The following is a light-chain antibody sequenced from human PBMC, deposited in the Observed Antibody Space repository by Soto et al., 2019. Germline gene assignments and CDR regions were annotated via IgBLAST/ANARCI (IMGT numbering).Light chain of an antibody. J-gene: IGKJ1*01. CDR2: DAS. V-gene: IGKV3D-15*01. CDR1: QSVSYY. Sequence: EIVLTQSPGTLSLSPGARAPLSCRASQSVSYYLAWYQQKPGQAPRLLIYDASSRATGVPDRFSGSGSGTDFTLTISSLQSEEFAVYYCKKSDSWPRTVGKGTKVDIK. CDR3: KKSDSWPRT.